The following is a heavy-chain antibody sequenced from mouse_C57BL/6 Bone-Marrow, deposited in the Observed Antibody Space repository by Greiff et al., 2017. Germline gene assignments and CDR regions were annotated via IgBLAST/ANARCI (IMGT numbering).Heavy chain of an antibody. CDR1: GFTFSSYG. J-gene: IGHJ3*01. V-gene: IGHV5-6*01. Sequence: EVKVVESGGDLVKPGGSLKLSCAASGFTFSSYGMSWVRQTPDKRLEWVATISSGGSYTYYPDSVKGRFTISRDNAKNTLYLQMSSLKSEDTAMYYCARQVWAWFAYWGQGTRVTVSA. CDR2: ISSGGSYT. CDR3: ARQVWAWFAY. D-gene: IGHD4-1*01.